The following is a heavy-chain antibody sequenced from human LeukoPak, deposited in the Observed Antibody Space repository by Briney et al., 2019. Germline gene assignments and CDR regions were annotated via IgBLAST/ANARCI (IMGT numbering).Heavy chain of an antibody. J-gene: IGHJ6*03. CDR1: GGTFSSYA. V-gene: IGHV1-69*05. CDR3: ARDGQQQIDYYMDV. Sequence: ASVKVSCKASGGTFSSYAISWVRQAPGQGLEWMGGIIPIFGTANYAQKFQGRVTITTDESTSTAYMELSSLRSGDTAVYYCARDGQQQIDYYMDVWGEGTTVTVSS. D-gene: IGHD6-13*01. CDR2: IIPIFGTA.